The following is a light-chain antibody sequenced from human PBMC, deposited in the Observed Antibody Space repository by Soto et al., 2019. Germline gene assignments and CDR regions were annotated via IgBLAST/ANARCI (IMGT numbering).Light chain of an antibody. V-gene: IGLV2-14*03. CDR3: VSFTSSTTYV. CDR2: DVA. CDR1: SRDVGGSNF. J-gene: IGLJ1*01. Sequence: QSALTQPASVSASPGQSITISCTGTSRDVGGSNFVSWYQQHPGKPPKLIIYDVATRPSGVSNRFSGSKSGSKASLIISRLQTEDEADYYCVSFTSSTTYVFGSGTKLTVL.